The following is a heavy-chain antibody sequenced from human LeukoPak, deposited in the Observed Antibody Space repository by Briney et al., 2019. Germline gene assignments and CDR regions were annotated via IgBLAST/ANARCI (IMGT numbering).Heavy chain of an antibody. J-gene: IGHJ4*02. D-gene: IGHD5-18*01. CDR2: INHSGST. CDR3: ARDTISRYSYGPFDY. CDR1: GGSFSGYY. Sequence: SETLSLTCAVYGGSFSGYYWSWIRQSPGKGLEWIGEINHSGSTNYNPSLKSRVTISVDTSKNQFSLKLSSVTAADTAVYYCARDTISRYSYGPFDYRGQGTLVTVSS. V-gene: IGHV4-34*01.